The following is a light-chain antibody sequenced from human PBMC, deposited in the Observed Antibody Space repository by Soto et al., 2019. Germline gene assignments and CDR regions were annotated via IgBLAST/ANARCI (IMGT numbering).Light chain of an antibody. V-gene: IGLV3-1*01. CDR2: QDS. J-gene: IGLJ2*01. CDR3: QAWDSSTVV. CDR1: KLGDKY. Sequence: SYELTQPPSVSVSPGQTASITCSGDKLGDKYACWYQQKPGQSPGLVIYQDSKRPSGIPERFSGSNSGNPATLTISGTQAMDEADYYCQAWDSSTVVFGGGTKLTVL.